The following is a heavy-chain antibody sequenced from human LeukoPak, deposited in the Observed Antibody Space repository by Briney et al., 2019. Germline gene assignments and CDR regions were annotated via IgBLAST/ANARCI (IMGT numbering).Heavy chain of an antibody. Sequence: PSETLSLTCAVSGCSISSGYYWGWIRQPPGKGLEWIGSIYHSGSTYYNPSLKSRVTISVDTSKNQFSLKLSSVTATDTAVYYCARRTVGGGYWFDPWGQGTLVTVSS. V-gene: IGHV4-38-2*01. CDR2: IYHSGST. CDR1: GCSISSGYY. D-gene: IGHD4-23*01. J-gene: IGHJ5*02. CDR3: ARRTVGGGYWFDP.